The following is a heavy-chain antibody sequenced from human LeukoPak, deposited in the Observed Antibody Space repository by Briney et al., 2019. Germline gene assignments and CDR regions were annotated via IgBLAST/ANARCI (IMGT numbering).Heavy chain of an antibody. CDR2: IYYSGST. J-gene: IGHJ4*02. CDR3: ARQPRFLDPIDY. V-gene: IGHV4-39*01. CDR1: GGSISSSSYY. Sequence: SETLSLTCTVSGGSISSSSYYWGWIRQPPGKGLEWIGSIYYSGSTYYNPSLKSRVTISVDTSKNQFSLKLSSVTAADTAVYYCARQPRFLDPIDYWGQGTLVTVSS. D-gene: IGHD3-3*01.